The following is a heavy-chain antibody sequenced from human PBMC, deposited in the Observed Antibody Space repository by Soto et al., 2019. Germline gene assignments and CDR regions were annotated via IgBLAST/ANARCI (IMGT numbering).Heavy chain of an antibody. V-gene: IGHV4-39*01. CDR2: IYYSGTT. Sequence: PSETLSLTCTVSGGSISSSSYYWGWIRQPPGKGLEWIGSIYYSGTTYYNPSLKSRVTISVDTSKNQVSLNLTSVTAADTAVYYCARQGDKGRAFDMWGQGTMVTVSS. CDR1: GGSISSSSYY. D-gene: IGHD1-26*01. CDR3: ARQGDKGRAFDM. J-gene: IGHJ3*02.